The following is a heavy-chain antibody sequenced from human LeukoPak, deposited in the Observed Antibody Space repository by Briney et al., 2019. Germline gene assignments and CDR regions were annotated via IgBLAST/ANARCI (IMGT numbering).Heavy chain of an antibody. J-gene: IGHJ4*02. V-gene: IGHV4-4*02. CDR1: GGAISSSNW. CDR2: IYHSGST. D-gene: IGHD6-19*01. Sequence: MSSETLSLTGAVSGGAISSSNWWSWVRQPPGKGLGWIGEIYHSGSTNYNPSLKSRVTISVDTSKNQFSLKLSSVTAADTAVYYCARHLGTAVAEIDYWGQGTLVTVSS. CDR3: ARHLGTAVAEIDY.